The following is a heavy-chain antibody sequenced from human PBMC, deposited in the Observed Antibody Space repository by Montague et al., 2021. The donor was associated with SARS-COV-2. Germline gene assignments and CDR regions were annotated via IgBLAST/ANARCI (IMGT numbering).Heavy chain of an antibody. J-gene: IGHJ3*01. CDR3: ARAASPRGAFDV. CDR1: GGSINSGGYS. D-gene: IGHD3-10*01. V-gene: IGHV4-30-2*06. Sequence: TLSLICAVSGGSINSGGYSWSWIRQSPGKGLEWIGYILHSGSTYYNPSLWGRVTISVDRSKSQFSLNLTSMTAADTAVYFCARAASPRGAFDVWGQGTVVTVSS. CDR2: ILHSGST.